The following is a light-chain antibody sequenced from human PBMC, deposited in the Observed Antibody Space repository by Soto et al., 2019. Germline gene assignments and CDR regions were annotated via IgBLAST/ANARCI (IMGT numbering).Light chain of an antibody. V-gene: IGKV3-20*01. J-gene: IGKJ4*01. CDR2: DSS. Sequence: EIVLTQSPGTLSLSPGERATLSCRPSQSINNYVAWYQQKPGQAPRVLIYDSSIRATGVPDRFSGSGSGTDFPLTISRLEPGDFAVYYCQHYFDSPETFGGGTKVEIK. CDR3: QHYFDSPET. CDR1: QSINNY.